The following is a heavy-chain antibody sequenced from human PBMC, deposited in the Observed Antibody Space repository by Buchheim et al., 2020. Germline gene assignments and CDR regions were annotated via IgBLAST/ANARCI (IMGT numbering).Heavy chain of an antibody. D-gene: IGHD2-15*01. J-gene: IGHJ4*02. CDR3: ARGFRGYCSGTSCYYFDY. V-gene: IGHV4-30-4*01. CDR1: GGSISSGDYY. Sequence: QVQLQESGPGLVKPSQTLSLTCTVSGGSISSGDYYWSWIRQPPGKGLEWIGYIYYGGSTYYNPSLKSRVTISVDTSKNQFSLKLSSVTAADTAVYYCARGFRGYCSGTSCYYFDYWGQGTL. CDR2: IYYGGST.